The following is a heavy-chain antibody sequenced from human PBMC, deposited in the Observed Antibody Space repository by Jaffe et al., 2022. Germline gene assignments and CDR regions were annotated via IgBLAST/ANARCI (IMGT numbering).Heavy chain of an antibody. CDR2: ISGSGGSP. CDR1: GFTFSNYA. J-gene: IGHJ6*03. Sequence: EVQLLESGGGLVQPGGSLRLSCAASGFTFSNYAMSWVRQAPGKGLEWVSAISGSGGSPYYADSVKGRFTISRDNSKNTMYLQMNSLRAEDTAIYYCAKEVYNTNTLYYYYMDVWGKGTTVTVSS. CDR3: AKEVYNTNTLYYYYMDV. D-gene: IGHD1-1*01. V-gene: IGHV3-23*01.